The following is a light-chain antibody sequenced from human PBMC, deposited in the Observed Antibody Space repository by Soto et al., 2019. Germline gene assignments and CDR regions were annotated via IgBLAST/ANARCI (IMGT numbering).Light chain of an antibody. CDR2: YDS. CDR3: QVWDSSSDHRV. CDR1: NIGSKS. V-gene: IGLV3-21*04. J-gene: IGLJ2*01. Sequence: SYELTQPPSVSVAPGKTARITCGGNNIGSKSVHWYQQTPGQAPVLVIYYDSDRPSGIPERFSGSNSGNTATLTISRVEAGDEADYYCQVWDSSSDHRVFGGGTKLTVL.